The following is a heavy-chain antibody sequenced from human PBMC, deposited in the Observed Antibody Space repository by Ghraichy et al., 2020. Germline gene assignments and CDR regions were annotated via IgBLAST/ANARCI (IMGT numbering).Heavy chain of an antibody. D-gene: IGHD5-18*01. CDR1: GFTFSDYY. CDR2: ISSSGSTI. V-gene: IGHV3-11*01. Sequence: LTCAASGFTFSDYYMSWIRQAPGKGLEWVSYISSSGSTIYYADSVKGRFTISRDNAKNSLYLQMNSLRAEDTAVYYCARDLPLSHGYSYGKDYFDYWGQGTLVTVSS. CDR3: ARDLPLSHGYSYGKDYFDY. J-gene: IGHJ4*02.